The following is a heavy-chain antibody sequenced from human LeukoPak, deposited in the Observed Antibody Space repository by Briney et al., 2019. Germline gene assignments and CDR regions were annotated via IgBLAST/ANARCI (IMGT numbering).Heavy chain of an antibody. CDR1: GYSISSGYY. V-gene: IGHV4-38-2*02. CDR2: IYHSGST. Sequence: SETLSLTCTVSGYSISSGYYWGWIRQPPGKGLEWIGSIYHSGSTYYNPSLKSRVTISVDTSKNQFSPKLSSVTAADTAVYYCARDRAYYLDAFDIWGQGTMVTVSS. CDR3: ARDRAYYLDAFDI. J-gene: IGHJ3*02. D-gene: IGHD3-10*01.